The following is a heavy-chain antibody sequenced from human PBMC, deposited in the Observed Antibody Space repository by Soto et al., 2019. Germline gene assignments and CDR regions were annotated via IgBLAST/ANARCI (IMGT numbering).Heavy chain of an antibody. CDR3: ARDRYSSGYYYYYYLDV. CDR1: GYTFTSYG. J-gene: IGHJ6*03. Sequence: ASVKVSCKASGYTFTSYGISWVRQAPGQGLEWMGWISAYNGNTNYAQKLQGRVTMTTDTSTSTAYMELRSLRSDDTAVYYCARDRYSSGYYYYYYLDVWGKGTTVTVSS. V-gene: IGHV1-18*01. D-gene: IGHD6-19*01. CDR2: ISAYNGNT.